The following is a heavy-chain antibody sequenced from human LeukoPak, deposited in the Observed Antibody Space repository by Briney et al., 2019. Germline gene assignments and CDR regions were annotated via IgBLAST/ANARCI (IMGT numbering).Heavy chain of an antibody. J-gene: IGHJ4*02. V-gene: IGHV3-48*02. CDR1: GFTFSSYS. Sequence: TGGSLRLSCAASGFTFSSYSMNWVRRAPGKGLEWVSYISSSSSTIYYADSVKGRFTISRDNAKNSLYLHMNSLKDEDTAVYYCARGALDFDYWGQGTLVTVSS. CDR2: ISSSSSTI. CDR3: ARGALDFDY.